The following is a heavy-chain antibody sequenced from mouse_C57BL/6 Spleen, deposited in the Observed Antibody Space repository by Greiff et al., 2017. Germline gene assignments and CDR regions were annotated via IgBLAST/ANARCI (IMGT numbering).Heavy chain of an antibody. CDR2: IRNKANNHAT. J-gene: IGHJ1*03. CDR1: GFTFSDAW. CDR3: TSPEEYWYFDV. V-gene: IGHV6-6*01. Sequence: VQLKESGGGLVQPGGSMKLSCAASGFTFSDAWMDWVRQSPEKGLEWVAEIRNKANNHATYYAESVKGRFTISRDDSKSSVYLQMNSVRAEDTGIYYCTSPEEYWYFDVWGTGTTVTVSS.